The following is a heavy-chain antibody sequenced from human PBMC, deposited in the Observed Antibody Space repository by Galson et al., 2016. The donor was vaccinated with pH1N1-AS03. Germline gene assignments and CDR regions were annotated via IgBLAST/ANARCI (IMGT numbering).Heavy chain of an antibody. J-gene: IGHJ6*02. CDR2: MTPNNGNT. V-gene: IGHV1-8*01. CDR3: ARSFLGETDD. CDR1: GYTFTTYD. Sequence: SVKVSCKASGYTFTTYDINRVRQAAGQGLEWMGWMTPNNGNTGYAQRFQGRVTMTRNTSISTAYMELSGLQSEDTAVYYCARSFLGETDDWGQGTTVTVSS. D-gene: IGHD3-16*01.